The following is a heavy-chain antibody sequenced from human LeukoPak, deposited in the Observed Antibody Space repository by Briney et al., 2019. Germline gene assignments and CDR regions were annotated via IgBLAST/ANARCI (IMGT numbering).Heavy chain of an antibody. Sequence: GGSLRLSCAASGFTVSSNYMSWVRQAPGKGLEWVSVIYSGGSTYYADSVKGRFTISRDNSKNTLYLQMNSLRAEDTAVYYCARDSPLPPYCSSTSCYAWYFDYWGQGTLVTVSS. V-gene: IGHV3-53*05. D-gene: IGHD2-2*01. J-gene: IGHJ4*02. CDR2: IYSGGST. CDR3: ARDSPLPPYCSSTSCYAWYFDY. CDR1: GFTVSSNY.